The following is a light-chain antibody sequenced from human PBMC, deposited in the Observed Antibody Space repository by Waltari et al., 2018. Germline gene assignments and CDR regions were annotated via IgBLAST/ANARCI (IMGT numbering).Light chain of an antibody. J-gene: IGKJ3*01. CDR1: QGINKE. V-gene: IGKV1-27*01. CDR3: QQDYTTPFT. Sequence: DIQMTQSPSSLSASVGERVTVTCRASQGINKELSWYQQKPGKAPTLLIYAASSLQTGISSRFSGSGSGTDFTLIISSLQPEDVGNYYCQQDYTTPFTFGPGTKLDIK. CDR2: AAS.